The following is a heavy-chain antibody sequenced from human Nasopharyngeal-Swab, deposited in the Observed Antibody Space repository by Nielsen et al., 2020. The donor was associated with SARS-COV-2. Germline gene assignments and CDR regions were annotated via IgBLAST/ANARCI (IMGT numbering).Heavy chain of an antibody. D-gene: IGHD1-20*01. CDR1: GFTFSSYA. V-gene: IGHV3-23*01. CDR3: AKVGFRSITGTSPLEY. CDR2: ISGSGGST. J-gene: IGHJ4*02. Sequence: GGSLRLSCAASGFTFSSYAMSWVRQAPGKGLEWVSAISGSGGSTYYADSVKGRFTISRDNSKNTLYLQMNSQRAEDTAVYYCAKVGFRSITGTSPLEYWGQGTLVTVSS.